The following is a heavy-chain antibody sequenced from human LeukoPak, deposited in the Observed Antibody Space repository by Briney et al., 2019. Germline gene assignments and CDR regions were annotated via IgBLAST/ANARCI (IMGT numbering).Heavy chain of an antibody. V-gene: IGHV3-11*01. CDR1: GFTFSDSY. J-gene: IGHJ4*02. CDR3: ATGKRRYSN. Sequence: GGSLRLSCAASGFTFSDSYMSWIRQAPGKGLEWLSYISSSGGSTYYADSVKGRFTISRDNANNSLYLQMNSLRADDTAIYYCATGKRRYSNWGQGTLVTVSS. CDR2: ISSSGGST. D-gene: IGHD3-9*01.